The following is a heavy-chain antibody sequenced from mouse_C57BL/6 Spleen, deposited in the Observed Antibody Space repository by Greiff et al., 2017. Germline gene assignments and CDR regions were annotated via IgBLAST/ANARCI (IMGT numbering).Heavy chain of an antibody. J-gene: IGHJ1*03. CDR1: GFTFSDYG. Sequence: DVQLVESGGGLVKPGGSLKLSCAASGFTFSDYGMHWVRQAPETGLEWVAYISRGSSTIYYADRVKGRFTISRDNAKNTLCLQRTSLRSEDTAMYYCARWESYWYFEVWGTGTTVTVSS. D-gene: IGHD4-1*01. CDR2: ISRGSSTI. V-gene: IGHV5-17*01. CDR3: ARWESYWYFEV.